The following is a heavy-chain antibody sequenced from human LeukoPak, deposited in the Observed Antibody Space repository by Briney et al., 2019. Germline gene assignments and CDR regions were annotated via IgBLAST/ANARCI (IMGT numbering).Heavy chain of an antibody. D-gene: IGHD4-23*01. CDR1: GFTFTNYW. Sequence: GRSLRLSCVAAGFTFTNYWMHWVRQAPGKGRMWGADMNGGGSSTSYADSVKGRFTISRDNAKKPLYLQMNRLRADDTAVYYCARGPDYGGPLRGQGTLVTVST. CDR2: MNGGGSST. V-gene: IGHV3-74*01. CDR3: ARGPDYGGPL. J-gene: IGHJ4*02.